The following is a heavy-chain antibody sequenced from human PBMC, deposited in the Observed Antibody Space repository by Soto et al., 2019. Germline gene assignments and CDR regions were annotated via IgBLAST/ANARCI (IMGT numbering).Heavy chain of an antibody. CDR1: GFTFSSYE. D-gene: IGHD3-3*01. Sequence: PGGSLRLSCAASGFTFSSYEMNWVRQAPGQGLEWVSYISDSGGTVYYADSVKGRFTVSRDNAQNSVYLQMNSLRTEDTAVYYCARALLHYDFWSGYSAYFYYGMDVWGPGTTVTVSS. CDR3: ARALLHYDFWSGYSAYFYYGMDV. CDR2: ISDSGGTV. V-gene: IGHV3-48*03. J-gene: IGHJ6*02.